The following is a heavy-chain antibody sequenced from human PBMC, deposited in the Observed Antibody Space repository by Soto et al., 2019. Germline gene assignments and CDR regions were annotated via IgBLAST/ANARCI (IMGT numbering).Heavy chain of an antibody. Sequence: GASVKVSCKASGYTFTSYGISWVRQAPGQRLEWMGIIYPGDSDTRYSPSFQGQVTISADKSISTAYLQRSSLKASDTAMYYCARATDGDYYGSEKINWFDPWGQGTLVTVSS. J-gene: IGHJ5*02. CDR2: IYPGDSDT. CDR1: GYTFTSYG. V-gene: IGHV5-51*01. D-gene: IGHD3-10*01. CDR3: ARATDGDYYGSEKINWFDP.